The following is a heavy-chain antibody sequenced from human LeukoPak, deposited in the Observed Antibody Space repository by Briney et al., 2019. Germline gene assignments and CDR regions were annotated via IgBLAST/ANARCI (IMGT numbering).Heavy chain of an antibody. CDR2: IYWNHK. J-gene: IGHJ4*02. V-gene: IGHV2-5*01. CDR1: GVSLSTDSLG. CDR3: AHRLRDSGSYSGYFDF. D-gene: IGHD1-26*01. Sequence: CSPTLVKPIQTLTLTCTFSGVSLSTDSLGVSCIRQPPGKTLVWLGAIYWNHKRYSPSLKTRLTISMHTSKTKILLPITNTDPVEPATYYCAHRLRDSGSYSGYFDFGGQGTMVSVSS.